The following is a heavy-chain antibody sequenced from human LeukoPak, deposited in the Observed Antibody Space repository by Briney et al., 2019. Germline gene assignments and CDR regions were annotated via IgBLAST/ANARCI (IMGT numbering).Heavy chain of an antibody. D-gene: IGHD4/OR15-4a*01. Sequence: GGSLRPSCAASGFTFSSYSMNWVRQAPGKGLEWVSSISSSSSYIYYADSVKGRFTISRDNAKNSLYLQMNSLRAEDTAVYYCASAYGGLFDYWGQGTLVTVSS. CDR1: GFTFSSYS. CDR3: ASAYGGLFDY. CDR2: ISSSSSYI. J-gene: IGHJ4*02. V-gene: IGHV3-21*01.